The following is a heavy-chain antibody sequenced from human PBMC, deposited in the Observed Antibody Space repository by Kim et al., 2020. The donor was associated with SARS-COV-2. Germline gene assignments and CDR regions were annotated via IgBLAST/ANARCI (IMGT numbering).Heavy chain of an antibody. D-gene: IGHD2-15*01. CDR3: ARGGLPTY. Sequence: GGSLRLSCAASGFTVTSNYINWVRQAPGKGLEWVSTIFAGGSSFYADAVKGRFIISRDISKNTLYLQMKRLRAEDTAVYYCARGGLPTYWGQGTLVPVAS. CDR2: IFAGGSS. CDR1: GFTVTSNY. J-gene: IGHJ4*02. V-gene: IGHV3-66*02.